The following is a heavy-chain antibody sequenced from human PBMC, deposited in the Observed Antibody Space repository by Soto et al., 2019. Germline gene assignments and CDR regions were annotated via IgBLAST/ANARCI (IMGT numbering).Heavy chain of an antibody. V-gene: IGHV3-23*01. D-gene: IGHD5-18*01. J-gene: IGHJ4*02. CDR3: ARDTAMEYYFDY. CDR2: ISGSGGST. CDR1: GCTFSSYA. Sequence: GGSLRLCCAASGCTFSSYAMSWVRQAPGKGLEWVSAISGSGGSTYYADSVKGRFTISRDNSKNTLYLQMNSLRAEDTAVYYCARDTAMEYYFDYWGQGTLVTVSS.